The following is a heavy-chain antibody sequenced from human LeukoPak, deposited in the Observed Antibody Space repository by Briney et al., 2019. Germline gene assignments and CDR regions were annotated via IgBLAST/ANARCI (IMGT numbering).Heavy chain of an antibody. CDR1: GYTFTSYD. V-gene: IGHV1-8*01. Sequence: ASVKVSCKASGYTFTSYDINWVRQATGQGLEWMGWMNPNSGNTGYAQKFQGRVTMTRNTSISTAYMELSSPRSEDTAVYYCARGTGSGWRYYYYYYGMDVWGQGTTVIVSS. CDR3: ARGTGSGWRYYYYYYGMDV. D-gene: IGHD6-19*01. J-gene: IGHJ6*02. CDR2: MNPNSGNT.